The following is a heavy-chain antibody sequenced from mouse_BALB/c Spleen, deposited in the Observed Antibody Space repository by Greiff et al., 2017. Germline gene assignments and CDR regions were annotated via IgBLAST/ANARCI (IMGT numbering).Heavy chain of an antibody. CDR1: GFNIKDTY. Sequence: EVQLQQSGAELVKPGASVKLSCTASGFNIKDTYMHWVKQRPEQGLEWTGRIDPANGNTKYDPKFQGKATITADTSSNTAYLQLSSLTSEDTAVYYCARKYGNPHFDYWGQGTTLTVSS. V-gene: IGHV14-3*02. CDR2: IDPANGNT. D-gene: IGHD2-10*02. J-gene: IGHJ2*01. CDR3: ARKYGNPHFDY.